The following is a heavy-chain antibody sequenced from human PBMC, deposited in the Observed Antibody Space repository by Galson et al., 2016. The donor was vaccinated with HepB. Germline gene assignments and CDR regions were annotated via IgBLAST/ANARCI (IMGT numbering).Heavy chain of an antibody. J-gene: IGHJ6*02. Sequence: SLRLSCAASGLTFSNAWMNWVRQAPGKGLEWVGRIKSKSDRGTTDYGAPVKGRFTISRDDSENTLYLQMNSLKTEDTAVYYCTTDSRYCSGGSCYPNYGMDVWGQGTTVTVSS. CDR3: TTDSRYCSGGSCYPNYGMDV. V-gene: IGHV3-15*07. CDR1: GLTFSNAW. CDR2: IKSKSDRGTT. D-gene: IGHD2-15*01.